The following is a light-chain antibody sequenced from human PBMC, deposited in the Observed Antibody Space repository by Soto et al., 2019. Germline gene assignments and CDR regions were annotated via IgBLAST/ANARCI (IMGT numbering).Light chain of an antibody. CDR2: RTS. CDR1: QSISSN. CDR3: QQYNNWPPIT. V-gene: IGKV3-15*01. Sequence: IVMTQSQATLSVSPGEMATLSXRASQSISSNLAWYQQKPGQAPRLLMFRTSSRATGFPARFSGSGSGTEFNLTVSSLQSEDFAVYYCQQYNNWPPITFGQGTRLEIK. J-gene: IGKJ5*01.